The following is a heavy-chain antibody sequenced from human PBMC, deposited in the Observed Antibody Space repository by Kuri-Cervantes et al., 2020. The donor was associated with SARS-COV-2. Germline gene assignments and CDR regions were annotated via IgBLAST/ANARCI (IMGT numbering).Heavy chain of an antibody. Sequence: GESLKISCKGSGFRFTTYWIGWVRQMPGKGLEWMAIIYPTDSDTRYSPSFQGLVTISADKSISTAYLQWSSLKASDSAMYYCARTRGSYYTDAFDLWGQGTMVTVSS. V-gene: IGHV5-51*01. CDR3: ARTRGSYYTDAFDL. CDR2: IYPTDSDT. D-gene: IGHD1-26*01. CDR1: GFRFTTYW. J-gene: IGHJ3*01.